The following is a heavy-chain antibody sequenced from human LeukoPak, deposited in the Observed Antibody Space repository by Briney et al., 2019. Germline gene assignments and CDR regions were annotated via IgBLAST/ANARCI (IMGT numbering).Heavy chain of an antibody. CDR3: ASSRDGYNSVFDY. CDR1: GGTFSNYA. J-gene: IGHJ4*02. V-gene: IGHV1-69*05. CDR2: IVPIFGAA. Sequence: SVKVSCKASGGTFSNYAFSWVRQAPGQGLEWMGRIVPIFGAANYAQKFQGRVTITTDESTSTAYMELGSLRSEDTAVYYCASSRDGYNSVFDYWGQGTLVTVSS. D-gene: IGHD5-24*01.